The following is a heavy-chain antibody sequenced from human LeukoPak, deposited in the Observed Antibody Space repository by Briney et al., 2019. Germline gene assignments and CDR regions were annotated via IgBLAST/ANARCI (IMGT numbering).Heavy chain of an antibody. CDR2: MSSSGTTI. CDR1: RFTFSSYE. D-gene: IGHD2-21*01. V-gene: IGHV3-48*03. J-gene: IGHJ6*02. CDR3: ARSLIPLGMDV. Sequence: PGGSLRLSCAASRFTFSSYEVIWVRQAPGKGLEWVSYMSSSGTTIHYVDSVKGRFRNSRDNAKNTVYLEMNSLRSEDTAVYYCARSLIPLGMDVWGQGTTVTVSS.